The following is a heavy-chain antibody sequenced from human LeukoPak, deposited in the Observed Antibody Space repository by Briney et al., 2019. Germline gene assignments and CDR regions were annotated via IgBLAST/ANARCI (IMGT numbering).Heavy chain of an antibody. V-gene: IGHV1-2*02. CDR1: GYTFTDYY. J-gene: IGHJ6*02. CDR3: ARAAYCSSTSCSYYYYGMDV. Sequence: ASVKVSCKASGYTFTDYYMHWVRHAPGQGLEWMVWINPNSGGTNYAQKFQGRVTMTRDTSISTAFMDLSSLRSDDTAMYYCARAAYCSSTSCSYYYYGMDVWGQGTTVTVSS. D-gene: IGHD2-2*01. CDR2: INPNSGGT.